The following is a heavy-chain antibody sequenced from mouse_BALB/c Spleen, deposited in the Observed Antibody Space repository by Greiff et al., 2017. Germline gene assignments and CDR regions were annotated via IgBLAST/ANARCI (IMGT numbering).Heavy chain of an antibody. J-gene: IGHJ4*01. CDR1: GFSLSTSGMG. CDR3: ARRNYYDAMDY. Sequence: QVTLKVSGPGILQPSQTLSLTCSFSGFSLSTSGMGVSWIRQPSGKGLEWLAHIYWDDDKRYNPSLKSRLTISKDTSSNQVFLKITSVDTADTATYYCARRNYYDAMDYWGQGTSVTVSS. CDR2: IYWDDDK. V-gene: IGHV8-12*01. D-gene: IGHD2-1*01.